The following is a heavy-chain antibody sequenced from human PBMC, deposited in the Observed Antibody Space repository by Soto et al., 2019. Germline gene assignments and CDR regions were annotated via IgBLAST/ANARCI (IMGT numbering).Heavy chain of an antibody. CDR1: GYSFNNYY. D-gene: IGHD2-2*01. CDR2: INPSSVTT. Sequence: ASVKVSCKASGYSFNNYYMHWVRQAPGQGLEWMGVINPSSVTTNYAQKFQGRVTMARDTSTSTVYMELSSLRSEDTAMYYCARGVGLGYCCGSSCLFNWFYPWG. V-gene: IGHV1-46*02. J-gene: IGHJ5*02. CDR3: ARGVGLGYCCGSSCLFNWFYP.